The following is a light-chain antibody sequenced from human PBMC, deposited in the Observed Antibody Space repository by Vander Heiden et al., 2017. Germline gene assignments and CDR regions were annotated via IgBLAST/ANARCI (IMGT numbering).Light chain of an antibody. CDR2: DVS. CDR1: SSDVGGYNY. J-gene: IGLJ2*01. V-gene: IGLV2-14*03. Sequence: QSALTQPASVSGSPGQSITISCTGTSSDVGGYNYVPWYQQHPGKTPKLMIYDVSNRPSGVSIRFSGSKSGNTATLTSSGLQAEDEDDYYCSSYTSTSTRVFGGGTKLTVL. CDR3: SSYTSTSTRV.